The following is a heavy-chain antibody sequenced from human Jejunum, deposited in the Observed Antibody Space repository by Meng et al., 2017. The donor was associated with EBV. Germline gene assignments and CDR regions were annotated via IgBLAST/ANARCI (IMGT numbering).Heavy chain of an antibody. CDR1: VDALVNWCHY. V-gene: IGHV4-30-4*01. CDR3: ARDTNGDYGWVDP. Sequence: HPQLPTPRPVKPPQTPSPPCAGSVDALVNWCHYCTWLRPPPGKGLEWIGYIFYTANTNYNPTLKSRVTISLDLSKNQFSLNLTSVTAADTAVYYCARDTNGDYGWVDPWGQGTLVTVSS. CDR2: IFYTANT. J-gene: IGHJ5*02. D-gene: IGHD4-17*01.